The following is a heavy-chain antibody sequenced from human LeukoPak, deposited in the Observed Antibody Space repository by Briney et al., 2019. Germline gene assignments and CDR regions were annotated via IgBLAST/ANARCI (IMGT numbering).Heavy chain of an antibody. D-gene: IGHD3-3*01. CDR1: GGTISSGDYY. CDR3: ARGKPSTIVGVVPIYYYYMDV. J-gene: IGHJ6*03. V-gene: IGHV4-30-4*08. CDR2: IYYSGST. Sequence: PSETLSLTCTVSGGTISSGDYYWSWIRQPPGKGLGWIGYIYYSGSTYYNPSLKSRVTISVDTSKNQFSLKLSSVTAADTAVYYCARGKPSTIVGVVPIYYYYMDVWGKGTTVTVSS.